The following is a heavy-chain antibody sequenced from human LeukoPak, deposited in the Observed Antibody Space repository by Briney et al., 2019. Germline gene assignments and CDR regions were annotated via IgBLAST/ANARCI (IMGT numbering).Heavy chain of an antibody. CDR2: ISGSGGST. CDR1: GFTFSSSG. J-gene: IGHJ3*02. Sequence: GTSLRLSCAASGFTFSSSGMHWVRQAPGKGLEWVSAISGSGGSTYHADSVKGRFTISRDNSKNTVNFQMNSLRGEDTGVYYCVKVGGSGYYPDIWGQGTMVTVSS. CDR3: VKVGGSGYYPDI. V-gene: IGHV3-23*01. D-gene: IGHD3-22*01.